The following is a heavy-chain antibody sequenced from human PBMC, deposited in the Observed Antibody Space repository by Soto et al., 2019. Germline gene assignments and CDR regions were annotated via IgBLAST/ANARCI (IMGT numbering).Heavy chain of an antibody. V-gene: IGHV1-3*01. Sequence: GASVKVSCKASGYTLTSYAMHWVRQAPGQRLEWMGWINAGNGNTKYSQKFQGRVTITRDTSASTAYMELISLRAEDTAVYYCARGRQGSRAFDYWGQGTLVTVSS. CDR3: ARGRQGSRAFDY. CDR1: GYTLTSYA. CDR2: INAGNGNT. J-gene: IGHJ4*02.